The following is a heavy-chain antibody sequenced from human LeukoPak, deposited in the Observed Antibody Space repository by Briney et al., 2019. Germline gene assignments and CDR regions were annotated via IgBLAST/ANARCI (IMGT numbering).Heavy chain of an antibody. V-gene: IGHV3-23*01. J-gene: IGHJ4*02. CDR2: ISGSGDNT. Sequence: GGSLRLSCAASGFTFSSYAMSWVRQAPGKGLEWVSGISGSGDNTYYADSVKGRFTISRDNSKNTLYVQMNSLRAEDTAVYYCARGSSGWLFDYWGQGTLVTVSS. CDR3: ARGSSGWLFDY. D-gene: IGHD6-19*01. CDR1: GFTFSSYA.